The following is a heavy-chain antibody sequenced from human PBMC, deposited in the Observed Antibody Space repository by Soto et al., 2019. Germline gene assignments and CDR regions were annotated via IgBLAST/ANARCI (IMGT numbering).Heavy chain of an antibody. CDR2: ITGKTGDQ. CDR3: ARDLMPNDRGLGDLAY. J-gene: IGHJ4*02. CDR1: GSTFNKYT. D-gene: IGHD3-22*01. V-gene: IGHV3-21*06. Sequence: EVRLVESGGGLVKPGGSLGLACAASGSTFNKYTMNWVRQAPGKGWDWVSSITGKTGDQYYADSLKRRFIISRDTTKNSLSLQVTSLRDEDTAVYYCARDLMPNDRGLGDLAYWGQGTLVTVSS.